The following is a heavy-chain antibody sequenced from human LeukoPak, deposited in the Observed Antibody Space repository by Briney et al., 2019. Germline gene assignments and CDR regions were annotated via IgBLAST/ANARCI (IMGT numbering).Heavy chain of an antibody. V-gene: IGHV3-11*04. CDR3: AAVIDY. Sequence: GGSLRLSCAASGFTFSDSAMSWVRQAPGKGLEWISYISNSGSTKYYADSVKGRFTISRDNAKNSVFLQMNSLRAEDTAVYYCAAVIDYWGQGTLVTVSS. CDR1: GFTFSDSA. J-gene: IGHJ4*02. CDR2: ISNSGSTK.